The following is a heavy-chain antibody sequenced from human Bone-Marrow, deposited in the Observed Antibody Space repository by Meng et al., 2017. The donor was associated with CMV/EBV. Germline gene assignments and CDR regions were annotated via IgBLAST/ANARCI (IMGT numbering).Heavy chain of an antibody. Sequence: GESLKISCAASGFTFSSYWMSWVRQAPGKGLEWVANIKQDGSEKYYVDSVKGRFTIARDNAKNSLYLQMNSLRAEDTAVYYCARRYSSGGDYYYYYGMDVWGQGTTVTVSS. V-gene: IGHV3-7*01. CDR3: ARRYSSGGDYYYYYGMDV. D-gene: IGHD6-19*01. J-gene: IGHJ6*02. CDR2: IKQDGSEK. CDR1: GFTFSSYW.